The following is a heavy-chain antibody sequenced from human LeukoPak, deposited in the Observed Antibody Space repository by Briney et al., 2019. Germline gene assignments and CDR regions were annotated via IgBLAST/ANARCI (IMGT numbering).Heavy chain of an antibody. V-gene: IGHV3-23*01. Sequence: GGSLRLSCAASGFTFSSYAMSWVRQAPGKGLEWGSAISGSGGSTYYADSVKGRFTISRDNSKNTLFLQMNSLRAEDTAVYYCARGEWELQYNWFDPWGQGTLVTVSS. J-gene: IGHJ5*02. CDR3: ARGEWELQYNWFDP. CDR2: ISGSGGST. CDR1: GFTFSSYA. D-gene: IGHD1-26*01.